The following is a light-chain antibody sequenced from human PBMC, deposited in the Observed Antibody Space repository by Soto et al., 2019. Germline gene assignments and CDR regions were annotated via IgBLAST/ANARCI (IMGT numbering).Light chain of an antibody. V-gene: IGKV1-5*01. CDR2: DAS. J-gene: IGKJ2*01. Sequence: IHVTPSRPTLSTLLGERVTITCRAIQTISTWMAWYQQKPGKAPKLLVYDASTLQSGVASRFSGSGSGTEFTLIISGLQPDDSATYYCQQYTNTNNPWMFGQGTKLDIK. CDR3: QQYTNTNNPWM. CDR1: QTISTW.